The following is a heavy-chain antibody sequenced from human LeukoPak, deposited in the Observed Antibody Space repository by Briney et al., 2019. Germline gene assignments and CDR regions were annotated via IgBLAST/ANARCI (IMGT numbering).Heavy chain of an antibody. CDR2: IDPSDSYT. D-gene: IGHD3-10*01. CDR1: GYSFTSYW. CDR3: ARQMVRGQFSGEADY. V-gene: IGHV5-10-1*01. J-gene: IGHJ4*02. Sequence: GESLKISCKGSGYSFTSYWISWVRQMPGKGLEWMGRIDPSDSYTNYSPSFQGHVTISADKSISTAYLQWSSLKASDTAMYYCARQMVRGQFSGEADYWGQGTLVTVSS.